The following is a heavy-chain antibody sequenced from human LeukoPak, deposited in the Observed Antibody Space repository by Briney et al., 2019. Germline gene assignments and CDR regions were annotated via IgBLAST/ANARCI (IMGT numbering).Heavy chain of an antibody. D-gene: IGHD3-22*01. CDR2: IYYSGST. V-gene: IGHV4-59*01. Sequence: SETLSLTCTVSACSISSYYWSWIRQPPGKRLEWIGYIYYSGSTNYNPSLKSRVTISVDTSKNQFSLKLSSVTAADTAVYYCARDDSSGYYDYWGQGTLVTVSS. CDR3: ARDDSSGYYDY. CDR1: ACSISSYY. J-gene: IGHJ4*02.